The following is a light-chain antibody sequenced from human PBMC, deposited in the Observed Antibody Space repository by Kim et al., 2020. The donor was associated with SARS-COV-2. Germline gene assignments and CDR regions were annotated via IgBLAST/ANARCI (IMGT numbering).Light chain of an antibody. J-gene: IGKJ4*01. CDR1: QSIRCD. Sequence: ASVWDRVTIPCRDSQSIRCDLAWYQQKPGKVPNFLIYQASSLKSGVPSRFSGSGSGTEFTLTISSLQPDDSATYYCQQYNTYPLTFGGGTKVDIK. V-gene: IGKV1-5*03. CDR3: QQYNTYPLT. CDR2: QAS.